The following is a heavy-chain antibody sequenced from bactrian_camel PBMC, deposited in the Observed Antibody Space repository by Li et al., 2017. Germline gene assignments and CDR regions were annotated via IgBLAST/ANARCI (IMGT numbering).Heavy chain of an antibody. J-gene: IGHJ4*01. CDR2: LTTSGGGTT. CDR1: DYTLTIYD. D-gene: IGHD3*01. V-gene: IGHV3S1*01. CDR3: TKETAWVGYHEFAEH. Sequence: QLVESGGGSVEAGGSLRLSCTASDYTLTIYDLAWFRQAAGKDREGVAALTTSGGGTTFYAGSVKGRFTISEDSAKNTLYLQLNSLKTEDTAMYYCTKETAWVGYHEFAEHWGQGTQVTVS.